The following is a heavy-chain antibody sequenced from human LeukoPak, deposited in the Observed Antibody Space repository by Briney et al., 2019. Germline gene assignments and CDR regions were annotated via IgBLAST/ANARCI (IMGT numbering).Heavy chain of an antibody. CDR1: GGSISGYY. CDR2: VYYSGVT. D-gene: IGHD3-22*01. CDR3: ARGPYSYDSSGAFDI. J-gene: IGHJ3*02. V-gene: IGHV4-59*08. Sequence: SETLSLTCTVSGGSISGYYWSWIRQPPGEGLEWIGYVYYSGVTNYNPSLKSRVTISVDMSKNQFSLKLSSVTAADTAVYFCARGPYSYDSSGAFDIWGQGTMVTVSS.